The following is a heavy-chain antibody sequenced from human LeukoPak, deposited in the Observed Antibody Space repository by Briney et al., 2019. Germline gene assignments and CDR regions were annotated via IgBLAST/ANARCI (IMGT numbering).Heavy chain of an antibody. Sequence: ASETLSLTCAVYGGSFSGYYWSWIRQPPGKGLEWIGEINHSGSTNYNPSLKSRVTISVDTSKNQFSLKLSSVTAAETAVYYCARGGSIAAAGAFDYWGQGSLVTVCS. V-gene: IGHV4-34*01. D-gene: IGHD6-13*01. CDR2: INHSGST. J-gene: IGHJ4*02. CDR3: ARGGSIAAAGAFDY. CDR1: GGSFSGYY.